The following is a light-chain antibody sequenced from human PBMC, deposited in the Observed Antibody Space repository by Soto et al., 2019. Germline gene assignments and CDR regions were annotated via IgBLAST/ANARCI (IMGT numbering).Light chain of an antibody. V-gene: IGKV3-20*01. Sequence: GLSLSPGALSLSPGERATLSCRASQSVSNNYLAWYQQKPGQAPRLLIYGASNRATGIPDRFSGSGSGTDFTLTISRLEPEDFAVYYCQQYGSSGTFGQGTKVDIK. CDR2: GAS. J-gene: IGKJ1*01. CDR3: QQYGSSGT. CDR1: QSVSNNY.